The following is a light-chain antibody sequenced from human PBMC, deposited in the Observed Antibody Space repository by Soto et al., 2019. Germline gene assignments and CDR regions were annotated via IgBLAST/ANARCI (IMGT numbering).Light chain of an antibody. CDR2: SDN. Sequence: QSVVTQSPSASATPGQRVTISCSGSSSNIGGNPVHWYQQLPGTAPKVLMYSDNQRPSGVPDRFSGSKSGTSASLAISGLQSEDEADYYCATWDDSLNAVVFGGGTKLTVL. V-gene: IGLV1-44*01. J-gene: IGLJ2*01. CDR1: SSNIGGNP. CDR3: ATWDDSLNAVV.